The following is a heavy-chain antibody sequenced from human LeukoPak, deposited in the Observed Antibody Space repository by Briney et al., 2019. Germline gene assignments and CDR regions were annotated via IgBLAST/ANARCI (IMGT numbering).Heavy chain of an antibody. Sequence: SETLSLTCTVSGGSISSYYWSWIRQPPGKGLEWIGYFYYNGSTNYNPSLKSRVTISVDTSNNQFSLKLSSVTAADTAVYYCARDSRRELLHAFDIWGQGTMVTVSS. D-gene: IGHD1-26*01. CDR1: GGSISSYY. CDR2: FYYNGST. CDR3: ARDSRRELLHAFDI. J-gene: IGHJ3*02. V-gene: IGHV4-59*01.